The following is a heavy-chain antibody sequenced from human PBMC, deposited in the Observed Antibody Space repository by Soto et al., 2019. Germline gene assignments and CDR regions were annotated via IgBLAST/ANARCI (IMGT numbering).Heavy chain of an antibody. CDR3: ARSPEGESDAFDI. CDR1: GFTFSSYW. CDR2: IKQDGSEK. V-gene: IGHV3-7*05. Sequence: EVQLVESGGGLVQPGGSLRLSCAASGFTFSSYWMSWVRQAPGKGLEWVANIKQDGSEKYYVDSVKGRFTISRDNAKNSLYLQMNSLRAEDTAVYYCARSPEGESDAFDIWGQGTMVTVSS. J-gene: IGHJ3*02. D-gene: IGHD3-16*01.